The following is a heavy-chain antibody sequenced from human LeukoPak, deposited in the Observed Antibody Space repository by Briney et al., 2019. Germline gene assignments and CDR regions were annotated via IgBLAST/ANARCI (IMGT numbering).Heavy chain of an antibody. V-gene: IGHV4-34*01. CDR2: IYHSGST. CDR3: ARIYVDYWQLLRRPGGGSSWYGKPSFDP. Sequence: PSETLSLTCAVYGVSFSGYHWSWIRQPPGKGLEWIGEIYHSGSTNYNPSLKSRVTISGDTSKNQFSLKMNTVTAADTAVYYCARIYVDYWQLLRRPGGGSSWYGKPSFDPWGHGTLVTASS. CDR1: GVSFSGYH. D-gene: IGHD6-13*01. J-gene: IGHJ5*02.